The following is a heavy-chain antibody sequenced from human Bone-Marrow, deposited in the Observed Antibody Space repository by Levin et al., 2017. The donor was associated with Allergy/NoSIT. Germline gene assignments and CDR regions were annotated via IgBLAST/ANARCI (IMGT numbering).Heavy chain of an antibody. D-gene: IGHD6-19*01. J-gene: IGHJ6*03. V-gene: IGHV1-69*01. Sequence: KISCKASGGTFSSYAISWVRQAPGQGLEWMGGIIPIFGTANYAQKFQGRVTITADESTSTAYMELSSLRSEDTAVYYCARVGAVSAVALHYYYYYMDVWGKGTTVTVSS. CDR1: GGTFSSYA. CDR2: IIPIFGTA. CDR3: ARVGAVSAVALHYYYYYMDV.